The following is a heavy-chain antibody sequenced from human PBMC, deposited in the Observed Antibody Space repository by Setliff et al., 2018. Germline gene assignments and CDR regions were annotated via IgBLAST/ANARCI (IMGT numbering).Heavy chain of an antibody. J-gene: IGHJ6*03. CDR3: ARFRSDMVAYYYYYYMDV. CDR2: INPNSGGT. CDR1: GYTFTGYY. D-gene: IGHD5-12*01. V-gene: IGHV1-2*02. Sequence: ASVKVSCKASGYTFTGYYMHWVRQAPGQGLEWMGWINPNSGGTNYAQKFQGRVTMTRDTSISTAYMELSRLRSDDTAVYYCARFRSDMVAYYYYYYMDVWGKGTTVTVSS.